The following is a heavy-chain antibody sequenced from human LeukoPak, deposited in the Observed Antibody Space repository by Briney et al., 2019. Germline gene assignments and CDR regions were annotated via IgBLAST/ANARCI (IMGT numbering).Heavy chain of an antibody. D-gene: IGHD6-13*01. V-gene: IGHV3-30*02. J-gene: IGHJ6*03. CDR1: GFTFSSYG. Sequence: GGSLRLSCAASGFTFSSYGMHWVRQAPGKGLEWVAFIRYDGSNKYYADSVKGRFTISRDNSKNTLYLQMNSLRAEDTAVYYCAKAGQHRVDYYMDVWGKGTTVTVSS. CDR2: IRYDGSNK. CDR3: AKAGQHRVDYYMDV.